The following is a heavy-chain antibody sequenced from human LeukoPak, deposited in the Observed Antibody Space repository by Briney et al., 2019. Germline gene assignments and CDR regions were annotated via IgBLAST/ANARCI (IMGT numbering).Heavy chain of an antibody. CDR3: ARVTFGGVIVPNAFDI. CDR2: IYYSGST. D-gene: IGHD3-16*02. J-gene: IGHJ3*02. Sequence: PSETLPLTCTVSGGSISSYYWSWIRQPPGKGLEWIGYIYYSGSTNYNPSLKSRVTISVDTSKNQFSLKLSSVTAAGTAVYYCARVTFGGVIVPNAFDIWGQGTMITVSS. V-gene: IGHV4-59*08. CDR1: GGSISSYY.